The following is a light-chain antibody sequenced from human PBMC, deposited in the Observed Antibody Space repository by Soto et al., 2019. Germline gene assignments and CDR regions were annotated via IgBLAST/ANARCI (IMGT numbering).Light chain of an antibody. Sequence: QSVLAQPASVSGSPGQSVTISCTGSNDDVGHYKYVSWYQQYPGKAPRLIIYEVNNRPSGVSSRFSGSKSGNTASLTISGLQADDEADYYCSSYTSSSDFYVFGTGTKLTVL. CDR1: NDDVGHYKY. CDR2: EVN. J-gene: IGLJ1*01. CDR3: SSYTSSSDFYV. V-gene: IGLV2-14*01.